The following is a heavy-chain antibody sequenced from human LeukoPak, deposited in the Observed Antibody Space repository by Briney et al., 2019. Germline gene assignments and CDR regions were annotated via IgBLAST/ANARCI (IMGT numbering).Heavy chain of an antibody. J-gene: IGHJ6*03. CDR2: ITWDGGST. D-gene: IGHD2-2*01. CDR1: GFTFDDYA. V-gene: IGHV3-43D*03. Sequence: PGGSLRLSCAASGFTFDDYAMHWVRQAPGKGLEWVSLITWDGGSTYHADSLKGRFTISRDNSKNSLYLQMNSLRAEDTALYYCAKDSALVIPNAYMDVWGKGTTVTVSS. CDR3: AKDSALVIPNAYMDV.